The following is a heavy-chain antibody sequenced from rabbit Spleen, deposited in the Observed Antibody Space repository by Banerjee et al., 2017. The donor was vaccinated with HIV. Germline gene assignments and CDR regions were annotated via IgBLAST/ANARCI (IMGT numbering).Heavy chain of an antibody. D-gene: IGHD1-1*01. J-gene: IGHJ6*01. CDR2: IDPVFGIT. CDR1: GFTLSSYY. V-gene: IGHV1S7*01. CDR3: ARDTSSSFSSYGMDL. Sequence: QLEESGGDLVKPGASLTLSCTASGFTLSSYYMNWVRQAPGKGLEWIGYIDPVFGITYYANWVNGRFSISRENAQNTVFLQMTSLTAADTATYFCARDTSSSFSSYGMDLWGQGTLVTVS.